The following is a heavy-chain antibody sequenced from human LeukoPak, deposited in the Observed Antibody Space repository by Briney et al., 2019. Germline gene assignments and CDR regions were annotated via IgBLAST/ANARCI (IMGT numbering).Heavy chain of an antibody. CDR1: GFTFSSYA. CDR3: AKDLGYCSGGSCPPSHY. Sequence: TGGSLRLSCAASGFTFSSYAMSWVRQAPGKGLEWVSAISGSGGSTYYADSVKGRFTISRDNSKNTLYLQMNSLRAEGTAVYYCAKDLGYCSGGSCPPSHYWGQGTLVTVSS. J-gene: IGHJ4*02. CDR2: ISGSGGST. V-gene: IGHV3-23*01. D-gene: IGHD2-15*01.